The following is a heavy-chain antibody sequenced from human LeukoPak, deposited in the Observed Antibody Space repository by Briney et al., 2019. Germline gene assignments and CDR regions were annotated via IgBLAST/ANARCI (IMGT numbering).Heavy chain of an antibody. J-gene: IGHJ4*02. V-gene: IGHV3-15*01. CDR1: GITFSEAW. CDR3: AKDLSTVVTPMDY. CDR2: IKSKRHGETA. Sequence: GGSLRLSCTASGITFSEAWMSWVRQAPGKGLEWVGRIKSKRHGETADYGTPVKGRITISRDDSRNTLYLQMNSLKIEDTGIYYCAKDLSTVVTPMDYWGQGTLVTVSS. D-gene: IGHD4-23*01.